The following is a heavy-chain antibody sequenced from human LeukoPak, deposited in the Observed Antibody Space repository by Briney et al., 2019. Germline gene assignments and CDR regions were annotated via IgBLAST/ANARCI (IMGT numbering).Heavy chain of an antibody. CDR2: IKSKTDGGTT. Sequence: GGSLRLSCAASGFTFSNAWMSWVRQAPGKGLEWVGRIKSKTDGGTTDYAAPVKGRFTISRDDSKNTLYLQMNSLKTEDTAVYYCTTDPSDYGEVYYWGQGTLVTVSS. D-gene: IGHD4-17*01. CDR3: TTDPSDYGEVYY. V-gene: IGHV3-15*01. CDR1: GFTFSNAW. J-gene: IGHJ4*02.